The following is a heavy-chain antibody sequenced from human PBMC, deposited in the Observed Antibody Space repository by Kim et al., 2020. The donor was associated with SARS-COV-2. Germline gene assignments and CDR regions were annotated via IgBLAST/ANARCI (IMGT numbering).Heavy chain of an antibody. J-gene: IGHJ6*03. D-gene: IGHD2-8*01. V-gene: IGHV4-34*01. CDR3: ARGKWSSSYYYYYMDV. Sequence: PLKSRVTISVDTSKNQFSLKLSSVTAADTAVYYCARGKWSSSYYYYYMDVWGKGTTVTVSS.